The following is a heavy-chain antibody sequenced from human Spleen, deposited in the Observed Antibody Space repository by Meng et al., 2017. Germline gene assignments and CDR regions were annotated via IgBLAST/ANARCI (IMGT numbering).Heavy chain of an antibody. CDR2: INPSGGST. D-gene: IGHD3-10*01. Sequence: QDQLVQSGAEVKKPGASVKLSCKTSGYTFTDYYIHWVRQAPGQGLEWMGIINPSGGSTGYPQKFQGRVTMTRDTSTTTVYMEVSSLRSEDTAVYYCARSSGNYFFDYWGQGTLVTVSS. CDR1: GYTFTDYY. CDR3: ARSSGNYFFDY. V-gene: IGHV1-46*01. J-gene: IGHJ4*02.